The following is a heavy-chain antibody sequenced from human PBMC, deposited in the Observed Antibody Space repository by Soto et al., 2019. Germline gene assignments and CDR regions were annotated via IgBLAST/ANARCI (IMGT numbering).Heavy chain of an antibody. CDR1: GFTFSSYS. D-gene: IGHD2-15*01. CDR2: ISSSSSYI. V-gene: IGHV3-21*01. Sequence: EVQLVESGGGLVKPGGSLRLSCAASGFTFSSYSMNWVRQAPGKGLEWVSSISSSSSYIYYADSVKGRFTISRDNAKNSLYLQMNSLRAEDTAVYYCARQYCSGGSCYSYYYYYGMYVWGQGTTVTVSS. CDR3: ARQYCSGGSCYSYYYYYGMYV. J-gene: IGHJ6*02.